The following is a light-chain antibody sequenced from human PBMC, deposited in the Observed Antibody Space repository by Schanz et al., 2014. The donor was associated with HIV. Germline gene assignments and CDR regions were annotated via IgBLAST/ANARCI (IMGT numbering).Light chain of an antibody. CDR3: SSYTSSSTLV. Sequence: QSVLTQPASVSGSPGQSIAISCTGTNSDIGAYNYLSRYQQHPDKAPKLIIYDVNNRPSGVSNRFSGSKSGNTASLTISGLQAEDEADYYCSSYTSSSTLVFGGGTKLTVL. V-gene: IGLV2-14*03. CDR1: NSDIGAYNY. CDR2: DVN. J-gene: IGLJ3*02.